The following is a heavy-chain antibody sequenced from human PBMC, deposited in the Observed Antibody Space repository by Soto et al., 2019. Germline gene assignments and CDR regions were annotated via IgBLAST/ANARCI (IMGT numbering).Heavy chain of an antibody. V-gene: IGHV4-34*01. Sequence: TSETLSLTCAVYGGSFSGYYWSWIRQPPGKGLEWIGEINHSGSTNYNPSLKSRVTISVDTSKNQFSLKLSSVTAADTAVYYCPYCSSTSCYYYYYMDVWGKGTTVTVSS. D-gene: IGHD2-2*01. J-gene: IGHJ6*03. CDR2: INHSGST. CDR1: GGSFSGYY. CDR3: PYCSSTSCYYYYYMDV.